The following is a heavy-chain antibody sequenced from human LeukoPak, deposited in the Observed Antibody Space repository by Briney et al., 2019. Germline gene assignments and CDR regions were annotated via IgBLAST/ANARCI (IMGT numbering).Heavy chain of an antibody. V-gene: IGHV3-9*01. D-gene: IGHD4-23*01. CDR1: GFTFDDYA. CDR2: ISWNSGSI. J-gene: IGHJ4*02. Sequence: GRSLLLSCAASGFTFDDYAMHWVRQAPGKGLEWVSGISWNSGSIGYADSVKGRFTISRDNAKNSLYLQMNSLRAEDTALYYCAKSPGPTTVVTILDYWGQGTLVTVSS. CDR3: AKSPGPTTVVTILDY.